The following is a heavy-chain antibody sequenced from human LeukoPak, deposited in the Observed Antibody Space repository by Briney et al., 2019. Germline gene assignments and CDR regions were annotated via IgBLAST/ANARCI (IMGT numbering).Heavy chain of an antibody. J-gene: IGHJ4*02. CDR3: ARGALQLWLRTAPLDF. CDR2: INHSGST. V-gene: IGHV4-34*01. Sequence: SETLSLTCAVYGGSFSGYYWSWIRQPPGKGLEWIGEINHSGSTNYNPSLKSRVTISIDTSKNQFSLQLSSVTAADTAVYYCARGALQLWLRTAPLDFWGQGPLVTVPS. D-gene: IGHD5-18*01. CDR1: GGSFSGYY.